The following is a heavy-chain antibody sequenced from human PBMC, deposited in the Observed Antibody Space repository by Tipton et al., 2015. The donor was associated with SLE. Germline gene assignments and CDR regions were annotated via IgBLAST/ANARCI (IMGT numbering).Heavy chain of an antibody. CDR3: AREDLESFVLDP. CDR1: GGSIRSSSNY. Sequence: TLSLTCTVSGGSIRSSSNYWGWIRQSPGKGLEWIGNIYYSGSTYYNPSLKSRVTMSVDTSKNQFSLKLTSVTAADTAVYYCAREDLESFVLDPWGQGTLVTVSS. D-gene: IGHD1-1*01. CDR2: IYYSGST. V-gene: IGHV4-39*07. J-gene: IGHJ5*02.